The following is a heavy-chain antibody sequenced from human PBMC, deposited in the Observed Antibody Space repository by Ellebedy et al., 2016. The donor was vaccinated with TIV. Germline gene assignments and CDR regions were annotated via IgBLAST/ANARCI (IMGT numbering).Heavy chain of an antibody. J-gene: IGHJ4*02. Sequence: GESLKISCAASGFTFSTYGMHWVRQAPGKGLEWVAVIWYDGSNGYYADSVKGRFTISRDNSKNTLYLQMNSLRAEDTAVYYCARGSGYCSSTSCSGGSDWGQGTPVTVSS. CDR2: IWYDGSNG. V-gene: IGHV3-33*01. CDR1: GFTFSTYG. D-gene: IGHD2-2*01. CDR3: ARGSGYCSSTSCSGGSD.